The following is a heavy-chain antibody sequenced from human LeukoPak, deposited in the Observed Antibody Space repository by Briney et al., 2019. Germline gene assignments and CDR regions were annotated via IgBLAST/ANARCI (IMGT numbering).Heavy chain of an antibody. J-gene: IGHJ5*02. CDR1: GGTFSSYA. CDR2: IIPIFGTA. D-gene: IGHD6-13*01. V-gene: IGHV1-69*13. CDR3: ARATGSSSAGKPRWFDP. Sequence: SSVKVSCKASGGTFSSYAISWVRQAPAQGLEWMGGIIPIFGTANYAQKFQGRVMITADESTSTAYMELSSLRSEDTAVYYCARATGSSSAGKPRWFDPWGQGTLVTVSS.